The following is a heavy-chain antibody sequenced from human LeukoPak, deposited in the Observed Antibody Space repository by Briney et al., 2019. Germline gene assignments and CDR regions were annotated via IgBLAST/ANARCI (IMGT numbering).Heavy chain of an antibody. CDR3: AKAQTMTMVTTVFYYGMDV. Sequence: GGSLRLSCAASGFTFSSFAMSWVRQAPGKGLEWVSVITPSDGSTYYSDSVRGRFTLSRDNSKNTMYLQMNSLRAEDTAVYYCAKAQTMTMVTTVFYYGMDVWGQGTTVIVSS. CDR1: GFTFSSFA. J-gene: IGHJ6*02. CDR2: ITPSDGST. D-gene: IGHD4-17*01. V-gene: IGHV3-23*01.